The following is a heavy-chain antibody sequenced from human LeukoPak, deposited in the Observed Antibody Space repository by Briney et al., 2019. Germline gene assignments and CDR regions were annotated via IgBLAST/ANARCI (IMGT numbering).Heavy chain of an antibody. CDR2: VYHTGTT. CDR3: ARDVGNSRFDY. Sequence: SETLSLTCTVSGGSITTGGLYWSWIRQPPGKGLEWIGYVYHTGTTYYNPSLESRVTISLDRSKNQFSLTLTSLTAADTAVYYCARDVGNSRFDYWGQGTLVTVSS. J-gene: IGHJ4*02. V-gene: IGHV4-30-2*01. D-gene: IGHD4-23*01. CDR1: GGSITTGGLY.